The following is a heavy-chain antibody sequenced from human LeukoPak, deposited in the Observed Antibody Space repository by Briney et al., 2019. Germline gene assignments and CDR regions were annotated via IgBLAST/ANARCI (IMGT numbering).Heavy chain of an antibody. J-gene: IGHJ4*02. CDR2: ISSSSSTI. CDR3: ARDDRWERYGRFDY. V-gene: IGHV3-48*04. CDR1: GFTFSSYS. D-gene: IGHD1-26*01. Sequence: GGSLRLSCAASGFTFSSYSMNWVRQAPGKGLEWVSYISSSSSTIYYADSVKGRFTISRDNAKNSLYLQMNSLRAEDTAVYYCARDDRWERYGRFDYWGQGTLVTVSS.